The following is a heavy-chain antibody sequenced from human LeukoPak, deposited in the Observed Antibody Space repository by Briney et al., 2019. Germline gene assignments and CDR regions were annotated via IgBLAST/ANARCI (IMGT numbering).Heavy chain of an antibody. J-gene: IGHJ4*02. Sequence: ETLSLTCTVSGGSISSYYWSWIRQPPGKGLEWIGYIYYSGSTNYNPSLKSRVTISVDTSKNQFSLKLSSVTAADTAVYYCARVGGAVALDYWGQGTLVTVSS. CDR3: ARVGGAVALDY. D-gene: IGHD6-19*01. V-gene: IGHV4-59*01. CDR1: GGSISSYY. CDR2: IYYSGST.